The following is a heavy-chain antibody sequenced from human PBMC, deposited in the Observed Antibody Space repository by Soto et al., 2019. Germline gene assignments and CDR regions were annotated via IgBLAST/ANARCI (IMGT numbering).Heavy chain of an antibody. CDR2: ISYDGSNK. V-gene: IGHV3-30-3*01. CDR3: AKDLGSYSSPTG. Sequence: GGSLRLSCAASGFSFRRYTMHWVRQAPGKELEWVAVISYDGSNKYYAESVKGRFTISRDNSNNTLYLQMNSLRAEDTAVYYCAKDLGSYSSPTGWGQGTLVTVSS. D-gene: IGHD6-13*01. J-gene: IGHJ4*02. CDR1: GFSFRRYT.